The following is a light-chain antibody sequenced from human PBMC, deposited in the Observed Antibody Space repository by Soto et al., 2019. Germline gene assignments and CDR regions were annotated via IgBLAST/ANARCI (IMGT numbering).Light chain of an antibody. CDR3: SSYTTTSTLV. J-gene: IGLJ1*01. CDR1: SSDVGGYNF. CDR2: DVS. V-gene: IGLV2-14*01. Sequence: QSALTQPASVSGSPGQSITISCTGTSSDVGGYNFVSWYQQYPGKAPKLMIYDVSNRPSGVSNRFSGSQSGNTASLTISGLQAEDEAEYYCSSYTTTSTLVFGTGTKLTVL.